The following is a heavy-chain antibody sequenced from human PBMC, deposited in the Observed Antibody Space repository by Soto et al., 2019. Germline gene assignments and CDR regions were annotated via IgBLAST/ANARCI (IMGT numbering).Heavy chain of an antibody. CDR2: ISYRRTT. D-gene: IGHD2-15*01. V-gene: IGHV4-39*01. CDR1: GASISSSDDY. J-gene: IGHJ6*02. Sequence: XGSLPRTCTVSGASISSSDDYWAWIRQPPGKGLEWIGSISYRRTTYYNPSLKSRVTISVDTSKNQFSLKLSSVTAADTAVYYCAHTLSLLYSYAMDVCDQGTTVTVSS. CDR3: AHTLSLLYSYAMDV.